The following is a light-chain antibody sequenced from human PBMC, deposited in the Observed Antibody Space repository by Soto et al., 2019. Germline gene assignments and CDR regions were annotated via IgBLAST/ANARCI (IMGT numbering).Light chain of an antibody. CDR2: LGS. CDR1: QSILHSNGSNY. J-gene: IGKJ5*01. CDR3: MQCQQTPGT. V-gene: IGKV2-28*01. Sequence: DIVMTQSPLSLPVTPGETASISCRSSQSILHSNGSNYLDWYLQQPGQSPQLLMYLGSNRASGVPYRFSGSGSGTDFTLTISRVEAEDVGVYYCMQCQQTPGTFGQGTRLEIK.